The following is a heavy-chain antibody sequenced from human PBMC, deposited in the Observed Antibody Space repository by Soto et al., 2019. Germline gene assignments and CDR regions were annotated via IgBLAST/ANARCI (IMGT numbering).Heavy chain of an antibody. CDR1: GFTFSSYS. CDR3: ASSKDSSGYYGGGYAFDI. CDR2: ISSSSSYI. J-gene: IGHJ3*02. Sequence: EVQLVESGGGLVKPGGSLRLSCAASGFTFSSYSMNWVRQAPGKGLEWVSSISSSSSYIYYADSVKGRFTISRDNAKNSLYLQRNSLRAEDMAVYYWASSKDSSGYYGGGYAFDIWGQGTMVTVSS. D-gene: IGHD3-22*01. V-gene: IGHV3-21*01.